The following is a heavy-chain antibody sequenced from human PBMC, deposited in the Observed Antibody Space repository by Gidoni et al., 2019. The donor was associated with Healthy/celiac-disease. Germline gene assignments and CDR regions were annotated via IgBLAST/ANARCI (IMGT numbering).Heavy chain of an antibody. D-gene: IGHD3-22*01. CDR2: IYHSWST. V-gene: IGHV4-38-2*01. J-gene: IGHJ4*02. CDR3: ARQGTMNYYDSSGFDY. Sequence: QVQLQESGPGLVQPSETRPLTCAVSGYSISSGYYWGWIRQPPGKGLEWIGSIYHSWSTDYHPSLKSRVTISVDPSKNQFSLTLSSVTAADTAVYYCARQGTMNYYDSSGFDYWGQGTLVTVSS. CDR1: GYSISSGYY.